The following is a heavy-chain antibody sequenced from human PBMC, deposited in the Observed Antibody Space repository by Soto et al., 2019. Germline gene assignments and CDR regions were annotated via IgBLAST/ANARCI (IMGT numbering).Heavy chain of an antibody. Sequence: EVQLVESGGGLVKPGGSLRLSCAASGFTFTRYSMNWVRQAPVKGLEWVSSISSTTNYIYYGDSMKGRFTISRDNAKNSLYLEMNSLRAEDTSVYYCARESEDLPSNFDYWDQGNLVTVSS. CDR1: GFTFTRYS. CDR3: ARESEDLPSNFDY. J-gene: IGHJ4*02. V-gene: IGHV3-21*06. CDR2: ISSTTNYI.